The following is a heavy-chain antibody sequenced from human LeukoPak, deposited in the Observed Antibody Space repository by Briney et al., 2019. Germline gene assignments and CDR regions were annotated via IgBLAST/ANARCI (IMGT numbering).Heavy chain of an antibody. CDR2: INPDGTTT. D-gene: IGHD4-11*01. CDR3: VRIPPLTTPDY. CDR1: GFTFSSYW. Sequence: GGSLRLSCAASGFTFSSYWMHWVRQPLGKGLVWVSRINPDGTTTYYADSVKGRFTISRDNAKNTLYLQLNSLTVEDTALYYWVRIPPLTTPDYWGQGTLVTVSS. J-gene: IGHJ4*02. V-gene: IGHV3-74*01.